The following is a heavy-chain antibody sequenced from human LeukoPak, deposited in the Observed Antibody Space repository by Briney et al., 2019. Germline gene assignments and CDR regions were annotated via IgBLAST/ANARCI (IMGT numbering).Heavy chain of an antibody. CDR3: ARDFRRSSSWPFDY. Sequence: PGGSLRLSCAAPGFTFSDYYMSWIRQAPRKGLEWVSYISSSSSYTNYVDSVKGRFTISRDNAKNSLYLQMNSLRAEDTAVYHCARDFRRSSSWPFDYWGQGTLVTVSS. CDR2: ISSSSSYT. J-gene: IGHJ4*02. V-gene: IGHV3-11*06. CDR1: GFTFSDYY. D-gene: IGHD6-13*01.